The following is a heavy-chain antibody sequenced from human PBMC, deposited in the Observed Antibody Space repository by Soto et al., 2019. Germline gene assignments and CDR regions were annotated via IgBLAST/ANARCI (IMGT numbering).Heavy chain of an antibody. D-gene: IGHD2-15*01. CDR1: GASFGTYY. V-gene: IGHV4-59*01. Sequence: QVQLQESGPGLVKPSETLSLTCAVTGASFGTYYWSWIRQPPGKGLEWIGYIFYSGHLKYNPSLMSRLTISVDPPKNQIALRLTSVTAADTAVYYCAREGGCYRCDYWGQGTLVTVSS. J-gene: IGHJ4*02. CDR3: AREGGCYRCDY. CDR2: IFYSGHL.